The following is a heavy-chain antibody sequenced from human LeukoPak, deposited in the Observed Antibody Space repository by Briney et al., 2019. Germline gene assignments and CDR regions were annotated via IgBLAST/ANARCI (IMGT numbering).Heavy chain of an antibody. CDR1: GFTFSSYG. CDR2: ISYDGSNK. Sequence: PGRSLTLSCAASGFTFSSYGMHWVRQAPGKGLDWVAVISYDGSNKYYADSVKGRFTISRDNSKNTLYLQMNSLRAEDTAVYYCAKAGYGPRYYYYGMDVWGQGTTVTVSS. V-gene: IGHV3-30*18. D-gene: IGHD5-18*01. J-gene: IGHJ6*02. CDR3: AKAGYGPRYYYYGMDV.